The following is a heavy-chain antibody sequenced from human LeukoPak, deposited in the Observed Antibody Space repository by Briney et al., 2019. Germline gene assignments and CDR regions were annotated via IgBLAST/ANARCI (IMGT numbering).Heavy chain of an antibody. Sequence: PSETLSLTCTVSGGSIGTYSWNWIRQPPGKGLEWIGYIYYSGTTNYNPSLKSRVTISVDTSKNQFSLKLSSVTAADTAVYYCARGSSPGVFDYWGQGTLVTVSS. V-gene: IGHV4-59*01. D-gene: IGHD6-6*01. CDR3: ARGSSPGVFDY. CDR2: IYYSGTT. J-gene: IGHJ4*02. CDR1: GGSIGTYS.